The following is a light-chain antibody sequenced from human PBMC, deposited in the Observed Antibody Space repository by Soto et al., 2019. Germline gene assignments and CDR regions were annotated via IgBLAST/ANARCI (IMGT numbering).Light chain of an antibody. CDR3: QQYNTWRSIT. J-gene: IGKJ5*01. Sequence: EIVMTQSPATLSLSPGERATLSCWASQSISSKLALYQHRPGQAPRLLIYDTSTRAAGIPARFSGSGSGTDFTLTISSLQSEDFAVYYCQQYNTWRSITFGQGTRLEIK. CDR2: DTS. CDR1: QSISSK. V-gene: IGKV3-15*01.